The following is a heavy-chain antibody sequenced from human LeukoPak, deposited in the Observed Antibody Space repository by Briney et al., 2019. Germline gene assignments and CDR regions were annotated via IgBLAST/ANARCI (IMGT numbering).Heavy chain of an antibody. CDR3: ARGGGCYFDY. D-gene: IGHD6-19*01. Sequence: ASVKVSCKASGYTFTGYYMHWVRQAPGQGLEWMGIINSSGGTTSYAQKFQGRVTMTRDTSTSTVYMELSSLRSEDTAVYYCARGGGCYFDYWGQGTLVTVSS. V-gene: IGHV1-46*01. CDR1: GYTFTGYY. CDR2: INSSGGTT. J-gene: IGHJ4*02.